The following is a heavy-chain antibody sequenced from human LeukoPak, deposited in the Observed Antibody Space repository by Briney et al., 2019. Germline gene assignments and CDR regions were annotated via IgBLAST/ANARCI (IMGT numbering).Heavy chain of an antibody. J-gene: IGHJ4*02. D-gene: IGHD4-23*01. CDR3: TTGSGGNEYYFDY. V-gene: IGHV3-13*04. Sequence: GGSLRLSCSASGFTFGTFDMHWVRQATGKGLEWVSSIGPAGDTYYVDSVKGRFTISRDNAKNSLYLQMDSLRAGDTAVYYCTTGSGGNEYYFDYWGQGTLVTVSS. CDR2: IGPAGDT. CDR1: GFTFGTFD.